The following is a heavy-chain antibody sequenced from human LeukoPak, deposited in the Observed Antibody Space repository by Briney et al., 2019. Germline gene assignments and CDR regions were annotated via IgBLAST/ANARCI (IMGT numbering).Heavy chain of an antibody. J-gene: IGHJ4*02. CDR3: ARTLWFGEKGYFDY. V-gene: IGHV1-69*05. D-gene: IGHD3-10*01. Sequence: GASVKVSCKASGGTFSSYAISWVRQAPGQGLEWMGRIIPIFGTANYAQKFQGRVTITTDESTSTAYMELSGLRSEDTAVYYCARTLWFGEKGYFDYWGQGTLVTVSS. CDR2: IIPIFGTA. CDR1: GGTFSSYA.